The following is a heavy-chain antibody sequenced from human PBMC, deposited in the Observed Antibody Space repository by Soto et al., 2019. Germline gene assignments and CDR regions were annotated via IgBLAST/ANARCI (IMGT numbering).Heavy chain of an antibody. CDR2: IKQNGNEK. CDR3: ARDRRGVCSGGSCYYHFDY. Sequence: EVQLVESGGGLVQPGGSLRLSCAASGITFSSYWMTWVRQAPGKGLEWVASIKQNGNEKYYVESVKGRFTISRDNAENSLHLQMNSLRADDTAVYYCARDRRGVCSGGSCYYHFDYWGQGTLVTVSS. D-gene: IGHD2-15*01. CDR1: GITFSSYW. V-gene: IGHV3-7*01. J-gene: IGHJ4*02.